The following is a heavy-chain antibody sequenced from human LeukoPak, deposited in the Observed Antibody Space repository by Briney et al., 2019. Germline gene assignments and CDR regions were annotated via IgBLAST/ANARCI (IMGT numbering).Heavy chain of an antibody. CDR2: ISSSGSTI. V-gene: IGHV3-11*01. J-gene: IGHJ4*02. CDR3: ARDSTTMVRGVPLFDY. CDR1: GFTFSDYY. Sequence: GGSLRLSCAASGFTFSDYYMSWIRRAPGKGLEWVSYISSSGSTIYYADSVKGRFTISRDNAKNSLYLQMNSLRAEDTAVYYCARDSTTMVRGVPLFDYWGQGTLVTVSS. D-gene: IGHD3-10*01.